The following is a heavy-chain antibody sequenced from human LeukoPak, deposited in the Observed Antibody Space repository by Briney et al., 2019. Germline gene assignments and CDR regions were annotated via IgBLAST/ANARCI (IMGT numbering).Heavy chain of an antibody. J-gene: IGHJ4*02. CDR1: GFTFSSYS. V-gene: IGHV3-48*04. CDR2: MTASSVTF. Sequence: PGGSLRLSCEVSGFTFSSYSMTWVRQVPGRGLEWIAYMTASSVTFYYADSVRGRFTISRDNARNSLFLQMNSLTVDDTAVYYCARSLSGYDPLSAFWGQGTLVTVSS. CDR3: ARSLSGYDPLSAF. D-gene: IGHD5-12*01.